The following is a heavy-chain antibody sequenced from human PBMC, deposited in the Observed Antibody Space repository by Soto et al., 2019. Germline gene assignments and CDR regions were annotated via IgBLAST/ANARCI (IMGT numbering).Heavy chain of an antibody. J-gene: IGHJ4*02. CDR1: GGSVSSGSYH. D-gene: IGHD5-12*01. CDR3: ARGNGNGYNPAPGC. CDR2: ISHSGST. Sequence: QVQLQESGPGLVKPSETLSLTCTVSGGSVSSGSYHWTWIRQPPGRGLEWIGYISHSGSTSYNPSLGSGFPISVDPTKNHFSLKLGSVTAADTAVYYCARGNGNGYNPAPGCWGQGTLVTVS. V-gene: IGHV4-61*01.